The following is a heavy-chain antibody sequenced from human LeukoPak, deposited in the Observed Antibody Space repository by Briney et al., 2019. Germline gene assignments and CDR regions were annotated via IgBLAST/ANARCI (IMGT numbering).Heavy chain of an antibody. CDR2: ISSSSSST. Sequence: PGGSLRLSCAASGFTFSGYSMNWVRQAPGKGLEWVSYISSSSSSTYYADSVKGRIAISRDNAKNSLYLQMNSLRAEDTAVYYCAKDQTVTGYYYYGMDVWGQGTTVTVSS. D-gene: IGHD4-11*01. CDR1: GFTFSGYS. V-gene: IGHV3-48*04. CDR3: AKDQTVTGYYYYGMDV. J-gene: IGHJ6*02.